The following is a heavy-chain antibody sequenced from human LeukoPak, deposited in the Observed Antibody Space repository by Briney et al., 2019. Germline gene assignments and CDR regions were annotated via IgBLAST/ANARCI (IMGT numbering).Heavy chain of an antibody. CDR1: GFTFSGYA. Sequence: GGSLRLSCAASGFTFSGYAMSWVRQAPGKGLEWVSVIYSGTSTYYADSVKGRFTISRDNSKNTLYLQMNSLRAEDTAVYYCAREREGYYYDYWGQGTLVTVSS. CDR3: AREREGYYYDY. CDR2: IYSGTST. D-gene: IGHD6-13*01. V-gene: IGHV3-66*01. J-gene: IGHJ4*02.